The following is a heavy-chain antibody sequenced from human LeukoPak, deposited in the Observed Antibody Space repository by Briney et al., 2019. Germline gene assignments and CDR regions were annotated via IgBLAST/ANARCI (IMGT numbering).Heavy chain of an antibody. V-gene: IGHV3-30-3*01. D-gene: IGHD3-10*01. CDR1: GFTFSSYA. J-gene: IGHJ3*02. CDR3: ARESVFLWFGGVGVAFDI. CDR2: ISYDGSNK. Sequence: GGSLRLSCAASGFTFSSYAMHCVRPAPGKGLEWVAIISYDGSNKYYTDSVKGRFTISRDNSTNTLYLQMNRLRVEDMAVYYCARESVFLWFGGVGVAFDIWGQGTMVTVSS.